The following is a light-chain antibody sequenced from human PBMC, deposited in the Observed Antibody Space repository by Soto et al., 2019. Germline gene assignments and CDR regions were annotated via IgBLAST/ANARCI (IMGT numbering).Light chain of an antibody. CDR1: SSDVGAYTF. Sequence: QSALTQPASVSGSPGQSITISCTGTSSDVGAYTFVSWYQQHPDKVPKLMIFDVSRRPSGVSDRFSGSKSGNTASLTISGLQPEDEADDYCSSYTSSSTHVFGSGTKLTVL. J-gene: IGLJ1*01. CDR3: SSYTSSSTHV. CDR2: DVS. V-gene: IGLV2-14*03.